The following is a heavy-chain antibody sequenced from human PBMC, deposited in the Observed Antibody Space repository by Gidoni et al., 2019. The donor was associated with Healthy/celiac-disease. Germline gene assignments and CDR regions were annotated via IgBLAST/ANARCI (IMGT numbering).Heavy chain of an antibody. CDR2: ISYDGSNK. Sequence: QVQLVESGGGVVQPGRSLRLSCAASGFPFSSYGMHWVRQAPGKGLEWVAVISYDGSNKYYADSVKGRFTISRDNSKNTLYLQMNSLRAEDTAVYYCAKDLPTSAYCGGDCYVAGDYWGQGTLVTVSS. CDR1: GFPFSSYG. D-gene: IGHD2-21*02. V-gene: IGHV3-30*18. CDR3: AKDLPTSAYCGGDCYVAGDY. J-gene: IGHJ4*02.